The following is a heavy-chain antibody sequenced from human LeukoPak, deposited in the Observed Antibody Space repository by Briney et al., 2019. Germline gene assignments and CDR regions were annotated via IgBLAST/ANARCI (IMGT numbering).Heavy chain of an antibody. Sequence: ASVKVSCKASGHTFTGHYLHWVRQAPGQGLEWMGRINPNSGGTNYAQKFQGRVTMTRDTSISTAYMELSRLRSDDTAVYYCARDGDGVGDYWGQGTLVTVSS. V-gene: IGHV1-2*06. CDR3: ARDGDGVGDY. CDR2: INPNSGGT. D-gene: IGHD2-8*01. CDR1: GHTFTGHY. J-gene: IGHJ4*02.